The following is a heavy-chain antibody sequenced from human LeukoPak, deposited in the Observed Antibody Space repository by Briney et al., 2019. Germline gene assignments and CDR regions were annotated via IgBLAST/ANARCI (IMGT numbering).Heavy chain of an antibody. D-gene: IGHD2-2*01. CDR2: IYYSGST. Sequence: PSETLSLTCTVSGGSISSYYWNWIRQPPGKGLEWIGYIYYSGSTKYSPSLKSRVTISVDTSKNQFSLKLSSVTAADTAVYYCARASTSYAVGHYYYYYMDIWGKGTTVTVSS. CDR1: GGSISSYY. CDR3: ARASTSYAVGHYYYYYMDI. J-gene: IGHJ6*03. V-gene: IGHV4-59*01.